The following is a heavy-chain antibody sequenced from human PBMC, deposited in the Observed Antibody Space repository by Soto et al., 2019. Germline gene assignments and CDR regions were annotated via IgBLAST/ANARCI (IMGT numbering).Heavy chain of an antibody. J-gene: IGHJ6*02. D-gene: IGHD3-3*01. CDR1: GYTFTSYD. CDR2: MNPNSGNT. CDR3: ASGFLEWLTPVSYYYGMDV. V-gene: IGHV1-8*01. Sequence: ASVKVSCKASGYTFTSYDINWVRQATGQGLEWMGWMNPNSGNTGYAQKFQGRVTMTRNTSISTAYMELSSLRSEDTAVYYCASGFLEWLTPVSYYYGMDVWGQGTTVTVSS.